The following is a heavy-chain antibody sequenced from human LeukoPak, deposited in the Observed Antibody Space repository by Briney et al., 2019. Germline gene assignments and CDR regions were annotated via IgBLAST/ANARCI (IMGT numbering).Heavy chain of an antibody. V-gene: IGHV3-48*01. CDR3: ARLSSPWYSMKNAFDI. J-gene: IGHJ3*02. D-gene: IGHD6-19*01. CDR1: GFTFSTYS. Sequence: QPGGSLRLSCAASGFTFSTYSMNWVRQAPGKGLEWVSYISSSSSTIYYADSVKGRFTISRDNAKNSLYLQMSSLRAEDTAIYYCARLSSPWYSMKNAFDIWGQGTVVTVSS. CDR2: ISSSSSTI.